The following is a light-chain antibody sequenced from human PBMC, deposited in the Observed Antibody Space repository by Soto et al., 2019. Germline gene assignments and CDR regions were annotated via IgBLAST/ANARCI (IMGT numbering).Light chain of an antibody. V-gene: IGKV4-1*01. CDR1: QSFLSSSDNKNY. J-gene: IGKJ5*01. CDR3: QQYHSDPIT. CDR2: WAS. Sequence: DIVMTQSPDSLAVSLGERATINCKSSQSFLSSSDNKNYLAWFQQKPGQPPKLLIYWASTRESGVPDRFSGSGSATDFTLTISSLQAEDVAVYYCQQYHSDPITFGQGTRLEIK.